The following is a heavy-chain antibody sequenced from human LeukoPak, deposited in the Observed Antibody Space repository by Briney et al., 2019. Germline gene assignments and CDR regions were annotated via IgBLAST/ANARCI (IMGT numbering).Heavy chain of an antibody. V-gene: IGHV3-23*01. D-gene: IGHD2-2*01. CDR3: AKDGGAKYCSSTSCQGGEVGAFDI. CDR2: ISGSGGST. Sequence: GGSLRLSCAASGFTFSSYAMSWVRQAPGKGLEWVSAISGSGGSTYYADSVKGRFTISRDNSKNTLYLQMNSLRAEDTAVYYCAKDGGAKYCSSTSCQGGEVGAFDIWGQGTMVTVSS. CDR1: GFTFSSYA. J-gene: IGHJ3*02.